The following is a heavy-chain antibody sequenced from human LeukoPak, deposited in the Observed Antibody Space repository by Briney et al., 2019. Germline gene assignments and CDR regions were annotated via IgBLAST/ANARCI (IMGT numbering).Heavy chain of an antibody. CDR1: GGSISSYY. J-gene: IGHJ2*01. V-gene: IGHV4-59*01. D-gene: IGHD2-21*02. CDR3: ARSPPLLAYCGGDCYAWYFDL. CDR2: IYYSGST. Sequence: PSETLSLTCTVSGGSISSYYWSWIRQPPGKGLEWIGYIYYSGSTNYNPSLKSRVTISVDTSKNQFSLKLSSVTAADTAVYYCARSPPLLAYCGGDCYAWYFDLWGRGTLVTVSS.